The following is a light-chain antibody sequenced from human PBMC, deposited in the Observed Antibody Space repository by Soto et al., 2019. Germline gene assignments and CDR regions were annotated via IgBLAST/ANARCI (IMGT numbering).Light chain of an antibody. J-gene: IGLJ2*01. CDR3: AAWDDSLSGVV. Sequence: QSVLTQPPSASGTPGQRVTISCSGSSSNIGSNYVYWYQQLPGTAPKLLIYRNNQRPSGVPDRFSGYKSGTSASLAISGLRSEDEDDYYCAAWDDSLSGVVFGGGTQLTVL. CDR1: SSNIGSNY. CDR2: RNN. V-gene: IGLV1-47*01.